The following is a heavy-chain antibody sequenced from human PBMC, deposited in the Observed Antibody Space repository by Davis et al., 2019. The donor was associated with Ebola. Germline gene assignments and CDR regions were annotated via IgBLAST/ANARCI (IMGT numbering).Heavy chain of an antibody. CDR2: INHSGST. D-gene: IGHD2-15*01. CDR1: GGSFSGYY. V-gene: IGHV4-34*01. CDR3: ASGVVVVAATRVFDY. J-gene: IGHJ4*02. Sequence: PSETLSLTCAVYGGSFSGYYWSWIRQPPGKGLEWIGEINHSGSTNYNPSLKSRVTISVDTSKNQFSLKLSSVTAADTAVYNCASGVVVVAATRVFDYWGQGTLVTVSS.